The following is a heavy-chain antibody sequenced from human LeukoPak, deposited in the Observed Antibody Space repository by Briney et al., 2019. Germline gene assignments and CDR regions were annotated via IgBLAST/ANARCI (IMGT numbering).Heavy chain of an antibody. J-gene: IGHJ6*02. D-gene: IGHD6-19*01. V-gene: IGHV1-2*02. Sequence: ASVKVSCKASGYTFTGYYMHWVRQAPGQGLEWMGWINPNSGGTNYAQKFQGRVTMTRDTSISTAYMELSRLRSNDTAVYYCARGHGSSGWLYYYYYGMDVWGQGTTVTVSS. CDR3: ARGHGSSGWLYYYYYGMDV. CDR2: INPNSGGT. CDR1: GYTFTGYY.